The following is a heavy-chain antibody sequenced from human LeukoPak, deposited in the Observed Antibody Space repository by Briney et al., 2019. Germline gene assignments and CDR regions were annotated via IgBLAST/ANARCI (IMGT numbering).Heavy chain of an antibody. D-gene: IGHD3-10*01. Sequence: PSETLSLTCTVSGGSISSYYWSWIRQPAGKGLEWIGRIYYSGSTYYNPSLKSRVTISVDTSKNQFSLKLSSVTAADTAVYYCASGRVLWFGELLEQGFDYWGQGTLVTVSS. J-gene: IGHJ4*02. CDR3: ASGRVLWFGELLEQGFDY. V-gene: IGHV4-59*05. CDR1: GGSISSYY. CDR2: IYYSGST.